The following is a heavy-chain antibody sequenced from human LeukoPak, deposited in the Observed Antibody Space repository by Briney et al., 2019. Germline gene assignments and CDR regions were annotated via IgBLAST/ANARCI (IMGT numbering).Heavy chain of an antibody. CDR1: GFTFSNYA. CDR3: AKWGFSDRSGANFHS. V-gene: IGHV3-23*01. J-gene: IGHJ4*02. CDR2: VTASARRT. D-gene: IGHD3-22*01. Sequence: GGSLRLSCEASGFTFSNYAMRWVRQAPGKGLEWVSTVTASARRTYYADSVQGRFTIARDNSNNTLFLQGNSLRADDTAVYHCAKWGFSDRSGANFHSWGQGTLATVSS.